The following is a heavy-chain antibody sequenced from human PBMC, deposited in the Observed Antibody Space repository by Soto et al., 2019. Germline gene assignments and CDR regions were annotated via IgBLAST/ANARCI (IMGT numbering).Heavy chain of an antibody. CDR3: AKDMEDQLLSY. V-gene: IGHV3-9*01. J-gene: IGHJ4*02. D-gene: IGHD2-2*01. Sequence: SLRLSCEASGFPFDDYAMHWVRQAPGKGVEWVSGISWNSSRIRYADSVKGRLTISRDNAKNSLYLQMNSLRAEDTALYYCAKDMEDQLLSYWGQRTLVTLSS. CDR2: ISWNSSRI. CDR1: GFPFDDYA.